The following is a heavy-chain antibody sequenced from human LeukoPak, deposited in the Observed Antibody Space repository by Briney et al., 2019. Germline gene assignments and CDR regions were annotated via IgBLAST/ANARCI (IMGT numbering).Heavy chain of an antibody. J-gene: IGHJ3*02. CDR1: GGSVTNSSGYY. CDR2: FYYRGNT. D-gene: IGHD2-21*02. V-gene: IGHV4-39*01. Sequence: SSETLSLTCSVSGGSVTNSSGYYWAWIRQPPGKGLEWIGSFYYRGNTYYNLSLKSRLTISVDTSKNQFSLKMSSVTATDTAIYYCARRRGDPGAFDIWGQGTQVTVSS. CDR3: ARRRGDPGAFDI.